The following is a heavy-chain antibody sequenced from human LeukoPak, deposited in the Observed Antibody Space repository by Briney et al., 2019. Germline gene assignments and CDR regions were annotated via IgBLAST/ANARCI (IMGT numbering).Heavy chain of an antibody. CDR3: ARSSTHCSSTSCYNDAFDI. J-gene: IGHJ3*02. CDR1: GFTFSSYS. V-gene: IGHV3-21*01. CDR2: ISSSSSYI. Sequence: GGSLRLSCAASGFTFSSYSMNWVRQAPGKGLEWVSSISSSSSYIYYADSVKGRFTISRDNAKNLLYLQMNSLRAEDTAVYYCARSSTHCSSTSCYNDAFDIWGQGTMVTVSS. D-gene: IGHD2-2*02.